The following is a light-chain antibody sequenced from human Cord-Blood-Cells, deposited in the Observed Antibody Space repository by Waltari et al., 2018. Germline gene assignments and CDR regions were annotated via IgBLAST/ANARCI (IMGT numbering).Light chain of an antibody. Sequence: QSALTQPPSASGSPGQSVTIPCTGTSSDVGGYNSVSWYQQHPGKAPNPMIYEVSKRPSGVPDRFSGSKSGNAASLTVSGLQAEDEADYYCSSYAGSNNYVFGTGTKVTVL. J-gene: IGLJ1*01. CDR1: SSDVGGYNS. CDR2: EVS. CDR3: SSYAGSNNYV. V-gene: IGLV2-8*01.